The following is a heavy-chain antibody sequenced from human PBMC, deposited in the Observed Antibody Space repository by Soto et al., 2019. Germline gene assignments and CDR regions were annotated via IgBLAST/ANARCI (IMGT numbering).Heavy chain of an antibody. CDR1: GGSISSSSYY. J-gene: IGHJ6*02. Sequence: PSETLSLTCTVSGGSISSSSYYWGWIRQPPGKGLEWIGSIYYSGSTYYNPSLKSRVTISVDTSKNQFSLKLSSVTAADTAVYYCARPSITMVRDSKHRYVIDVRGQGTTVTVSS. CDR2: IYYSGST. V-gene: IGHV4-39*01. CDR3: ARPSITMVRDSKHRYVIDV. D-gene: IGHD3-10*01.